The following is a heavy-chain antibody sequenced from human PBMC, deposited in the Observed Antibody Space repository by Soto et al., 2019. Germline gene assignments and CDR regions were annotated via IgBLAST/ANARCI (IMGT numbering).Heavy chain of an antibody. CDR2: IYYSGNT. D-gene: IGHD1-1*01. CDR1: GGSITTGGRY. Sequence: QVRLQEWSPGLVKPSQTLSLKCSVSGGSITTGGRYWSWIRQLPAKGLEWIGDIYYSGNTYYNASLKSRVTISVEAAKNQFSLKLSSVTAADTAVYYCAQALVFTGGDGFDIWGQGRLVTVSS. J-gene: IGHJ3*02. V-gene: IGHV4-31*02. CDR3: AQALVFTGGDGFDI.